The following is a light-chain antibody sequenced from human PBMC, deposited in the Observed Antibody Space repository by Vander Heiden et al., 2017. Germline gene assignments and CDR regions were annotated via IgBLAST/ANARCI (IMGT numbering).Light chain of an antibody. J-gene: IGKJ1*01. CDR3: QQYNNWWT. CDR1: QSISSN. Sequence: EIVMTQSPATLSVSQGERATLSCRASQSISSNLAWYQQKPGQAPRLLIYGASTRATGIPARFSGSWSGTEFTLTISSLQSVDFAVYYCQQYNNWWTFGQGTKVEIK. CDR2: GAS. V-gene: IGKV3-15*01.